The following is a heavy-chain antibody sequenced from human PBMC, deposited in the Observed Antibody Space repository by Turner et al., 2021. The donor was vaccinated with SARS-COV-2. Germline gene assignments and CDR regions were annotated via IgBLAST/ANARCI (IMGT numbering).Heavy chain of an antibody. CDR2: IYDRSKWFI. CDR1: GVSFSSYSAA. CDR3: LRFIGTDACGI. D-gene: IGHD3-16*02. Sequence: QVQCQQSGPGLLKPSQTLVLPCAIPGVSFSSYSAAWSWLRQSPTSGLEWLGRIYDRSKWFIEYLESVKSRIIMHPDRVKNQFYLLVNSVTLDDTAVYYCLRFIGTDACGIWGQRKMVLVSS. V-gene: IGHV6-1*01. J-gene: IGHJ3*02.